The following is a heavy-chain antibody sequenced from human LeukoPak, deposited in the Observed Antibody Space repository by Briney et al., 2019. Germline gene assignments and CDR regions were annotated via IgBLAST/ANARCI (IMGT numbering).Heavy chain of an antibody. CDR3: ARESSETYYYDSSGYPFQH. Sequence: SVKVSCKASGGTFSSYAISWVRQAPGQGLEWMGGIIPIFGTANYAQKFQGRVTITADESTSIAYMELSSLRSEDTAVYYCARESSETYYYDSSGYPFQHWGQGTLVTVSS. D-gene: IGHD3-22*01. CDR1: GGTFSSYA. V-gene: IGHV1-69*13. CDR2: IIPIFGTA. J-gene: IGHJ1*01.